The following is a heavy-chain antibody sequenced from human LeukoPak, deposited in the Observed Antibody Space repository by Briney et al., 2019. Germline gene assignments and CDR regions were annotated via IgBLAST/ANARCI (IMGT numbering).Heavy chain of an antibody. V-gene: IGHV1-2*02. J-gene: IGHJ4*02. D-gene: IGHD3-16*01. CDR1: GYTFSDYY. Sequence: ASVKVSCKASGYTFSDYYMHWVRQAPGQGLEWMGWINPNSGGTNYAQKFQGRVTMTRDTSISTAYMELSRLRSDDTAVYYCARSPGGSDYFDYWGQGTLVTVSS. CDR3: ARSPGGSDYFDY. CDR2: INPNSGGT.